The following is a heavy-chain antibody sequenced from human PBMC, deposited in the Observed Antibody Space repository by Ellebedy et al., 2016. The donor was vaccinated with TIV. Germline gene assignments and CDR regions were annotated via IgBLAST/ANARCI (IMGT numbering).Heavy chain of an antibody. CDR2: IYYSGST. J-gene: IGHJ4*02. Sequence: SETLSLTXTVSGGSISSYYWSWIRQPPGKGLEWIGYIYYSGSTNYNPSLKSRVTISVDTSKNQFSLKLSSVTAADTAVYYCARARGYSYGYYFDYWGQGTLVTVSS. CDR3: ARARGYSYGYYFDY. CDR1: GGSISSYY. D-gene: IGHD5-18*01. V-gene: IGHV4-59*01.